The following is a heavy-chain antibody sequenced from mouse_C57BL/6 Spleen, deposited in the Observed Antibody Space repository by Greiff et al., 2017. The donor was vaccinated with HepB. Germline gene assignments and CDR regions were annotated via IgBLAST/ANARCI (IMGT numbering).Heavy chain of an antibody. D-gene: IGHD2-5*01. CDR2: ISSGSSTI. CDR3: ARKNYSNHGGYFDV. J-gene: IGHJ1*03. CDR1: GFTFSDYG. V-gene: IGHV5-17*01. Sequence: EVHLVESGGGLVKPGGSLKLSCAASGFTFSDYGMHWVRQAPEKGLEWVAYISSGSSTIYYADTVKGRFTISRDNAKNTLFLQMTSLRSEDTAMCYCARKNYSNHGGYFDVWGTGTTVTVSS.